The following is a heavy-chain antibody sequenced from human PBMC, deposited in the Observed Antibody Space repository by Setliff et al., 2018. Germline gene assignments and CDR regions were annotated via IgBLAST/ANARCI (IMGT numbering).Heavy chain of an antibody. D-gene: IGHD4-17*01. J-gene: IGHJ6*03. CDR1: GDSLSGDNYF. CDR2: IYYTGKT. CDR3: AKDLGDDGHYYYYMDV. V-gene: IGHV4-30-4*02. Sequence: SETLSLTCTVSGDSLSGDNYFWSWIRHLPGKGLQWLGHIYYTGKTYYNPSLKSRLEMSVDTSKREFALRLSSVTAADTAVYYCAKDLGDDGHYYYYMDVWGKGTTVTVSS.